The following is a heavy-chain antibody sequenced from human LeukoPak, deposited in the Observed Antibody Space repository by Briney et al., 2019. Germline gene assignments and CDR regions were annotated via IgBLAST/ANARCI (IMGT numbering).Heavy chain of an antibody. J-gene: IGHJ4*02. V-gene: IGHV3-49*03. D-gene: IGHD6-6*01. CDR2: VRSKEYGGTT. CDR3: TRDLGQLDYFDY. Sequence: PGGSLRLSCTASGFTFGDYAMSWFRQAPGKGLEGVGLVRSKEYGGTTEYAASVKGRFTISRDDSKSIAYLQMNSLKTEDTAVYYCTRDLGQLDYFDYWGQGTLVTVSS. CDR1: GFTFGDYA.